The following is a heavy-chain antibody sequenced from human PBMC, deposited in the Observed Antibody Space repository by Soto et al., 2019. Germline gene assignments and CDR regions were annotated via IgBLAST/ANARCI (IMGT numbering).Heavy chain of an antibody. CDR2: IYYSGST. J-gene: IGHJ6*02. Sequence: PETLSLTCTVSGGSVSSGSYYWSWIRQPPGKGLEWIGYIYYSGSTNYNPSLKSRVTISVDTSKNQFSLKLSSVTAADTAVYYCAREVYYGSGWANGMDVWGQGTTVTVSS. CDR1: GGSVSSGSYY. V-gene: IGHV4-61*01. CDR3: AREVYYGSGWANGMDV. D-gene: IGHD3-10*01.